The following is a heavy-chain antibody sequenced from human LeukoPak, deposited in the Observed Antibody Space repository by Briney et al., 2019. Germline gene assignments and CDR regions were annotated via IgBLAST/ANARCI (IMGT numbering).Heavy chain of an antibody. J-gene: IGHJ6*02. CDR2: ISSSSSTI. Sequence: GGSLRLSCAASGFTFSSCSMNWVRQAPGKGLEWVSYISSSSSTIYYADSVKGRFTISRDNAKNSLYLQMNSLRAEDTAVYYCARDDGYSFRFYYNYYGMDVWGQGTTVTVSS. CDR3: ARDDGYSFRFYYNYYGMDV. V-gene: IGHV3-48*01. CDR1: GFTFSSCS. D-gene: IGHD5-18*01.